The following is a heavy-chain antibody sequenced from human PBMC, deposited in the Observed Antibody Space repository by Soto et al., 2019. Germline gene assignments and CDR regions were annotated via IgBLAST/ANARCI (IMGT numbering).Heavy chain of an antibody. CDR1: GGSISSSSYY. Sequence: PSETLSLTCTVSGGSISSSSYYWGWIRQPPGKGLEWIGSIYYSGSTYYNPSFQGHVTISADKSISTAYLQWSSLKASDTAMYYCARHPSGSYYYGMDVWGLGTTVTVSS. V-gene: IGHV4-39*07. CDR2: IYYSGST. D-gene: IGHD1-26*01. CDR3: ARHPSGSYYYGMDV. J-gene: IGHJ6*02.